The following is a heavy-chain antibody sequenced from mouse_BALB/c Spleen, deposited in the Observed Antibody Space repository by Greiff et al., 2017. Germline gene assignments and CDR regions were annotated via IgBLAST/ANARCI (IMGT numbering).Heavy chain of an antibody. CDR3: ARGDYGNYYFDY. D-gene: IGHD2-1*01. J-gene: IGHJ2*01. CDR1: GYSITSDYA. V-gene: IGHV3-2*02. Sequence: EVKLQESGPGLVKPSQSLSLTCTVTGYSITSDYAWNWIRQFPGNKLEWMGYISYSGSTSYNPSLKSRISITRDTSKNQFFLQLNSVTTEDTATYYCARGDYGNYYFDYWGQGTTLTVSS. CDR2: ISYSGST.